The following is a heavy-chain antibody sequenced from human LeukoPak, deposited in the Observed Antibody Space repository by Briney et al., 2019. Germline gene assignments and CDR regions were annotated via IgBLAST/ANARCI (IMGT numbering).Heavy chain of an antibody. V-gene: IGHV3-33*06. CDR3: AKDGRPYGSGSPNYFDY. Sequence: PGGSLRLSCAAYGFTFSSYGMHWVRQAPGKGLEWVAVIWYDGSNKYYADSVKGRFTISRDNSKNTLYLQMNSLRAEDTGVYYCAKDGRPYGSGSPNYFDYWGQGTLVTVSS. CDR2: IWYDGSNK. D-gene: IGHD3-10*01. J-gene: IGHJ4*02. CDR1: GFTFSSYG.